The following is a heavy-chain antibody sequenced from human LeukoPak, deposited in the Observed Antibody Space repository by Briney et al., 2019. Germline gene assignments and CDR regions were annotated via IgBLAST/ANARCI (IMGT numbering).Heavy chain of an antibody. CDR1: GGSISTYY. V-gene: IGHV4-59*01. CDR2: IYYSGST. D-gene: IGHD5-12*01. Sequence: SETLSLTCTVSGGSISTYYWSWIRQPPGKGLEWIGYIYYSGSTKYNPSLKSRVTISVDTTKNQISLQLSSAPTADTAVYYCAGDLSSFGGYAAFDYWGEGTLVTVSS. J-gene: IGHJ4*02. CDR3: AGDLSSFGGYAAFDY.